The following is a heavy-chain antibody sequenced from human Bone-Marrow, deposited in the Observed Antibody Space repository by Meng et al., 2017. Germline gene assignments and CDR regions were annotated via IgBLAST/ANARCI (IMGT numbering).Heavy chain of an antibody. V-gene: IGHV3-7*01. CDR1: GFTFSSYW. J-gene: IGHJ4*02. D-gene: IGHD4/OR15-4a*01. CDR2: IKKDGSEK. CDR3: ASSAYYYVSGS. Sequence: GESLKISCAASGFTFSSYWMSWVRQAPGKGLEWVASIKKDGSEKYYVDSVKGRFTISRDNAKKSLYLEMNSLRAEDTAVYYCASSAYYYVSGSWGQGTLVTVSS.